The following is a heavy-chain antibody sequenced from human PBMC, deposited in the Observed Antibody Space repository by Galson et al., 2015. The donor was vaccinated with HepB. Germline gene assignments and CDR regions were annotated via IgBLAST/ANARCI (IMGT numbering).Heavy chain of an antibody. D-gene: IGHD6-19*01. J-gene: IGHJ4*02. V-gene: IGHV3-53*01. CDR2: IYSGGST. Sequence: SLRLSCAASGFTVSSNYMSWVRQAPGKGLEWVSVIYSGGSTYYADSVKGRFTISRDNSKNTLYLQMNSLRAEDTAVYYCARSIHSSGWYRYFDYWGQGTLVTVSS. CDR3: ARSIHSSGWYRYFDY. CDR1: GFTVSSNY.